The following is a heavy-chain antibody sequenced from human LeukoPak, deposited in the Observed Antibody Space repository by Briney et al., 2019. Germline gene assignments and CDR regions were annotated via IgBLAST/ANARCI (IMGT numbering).Heavy chain of an antibody. D-gene: IGHD6-19*01. J-gene: IGHJ4*02. CDR3: ARLAHSSGWYFDY. V-gene: IGHV4-39*01. CDR1: GGSISSSSYY. Sequence: PSETLSLTCTVSGGSISSSSYYWGWIRQPPGKGLEWIGSIYYSGNTYYNPSLKSRVTISVDTSKNQFSLKLSSVTAADTAVYYCARLAHSSGWYFDYWGQGTLVTLSS. CDR2: IYYSGNT.